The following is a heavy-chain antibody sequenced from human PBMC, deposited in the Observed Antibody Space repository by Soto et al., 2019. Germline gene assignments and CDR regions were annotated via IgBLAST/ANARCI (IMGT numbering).Heavy chain of an antibody. Sequence: EVQLLESGGGLVQPGGSLRLSCAASGFTFSSYAMSWVRQAPGKGLEWVSAISGSGGSTYYADSVKGRFTISRDNSRNTLYLQMTSLRAEDTAVYDCAKRNVAAVNDYWGQGTVVTVSS. CDR2: ISGSGGST. J-gene: IGHJ4*02. D-gene: IGHD6-25*01. V-gene: IGHV3-23*01. CDR3: AKRNVAAVNDY. CDR1: GFTFSSYA.